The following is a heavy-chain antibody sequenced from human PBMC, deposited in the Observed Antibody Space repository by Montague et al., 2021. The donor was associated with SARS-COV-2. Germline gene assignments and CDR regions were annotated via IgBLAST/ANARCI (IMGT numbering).Heavy chain of an antibody. D-gene: IGHD5-12*01. Sequence: TLSLTCTVSGGSISSGSYYWSWIRQPAGKGLEWIGRIYTSGTTDYSFSLKSRVTISVDTSKNQFSLKLTSVTAADTAVYYCARAHSGSWAHPDNWGQGSLVTVSS. J-gene: IGHJ4*02. V-gene: IGHV4-61*02. CDR3: ARAHSGSWAHPDN. CDR1: GGSISSGSYY. CDR2: IYTSGTT.